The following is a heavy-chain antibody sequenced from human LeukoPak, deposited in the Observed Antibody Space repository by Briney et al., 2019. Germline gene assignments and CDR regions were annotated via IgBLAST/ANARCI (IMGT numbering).Heavy chain of an antibody. V-gene: IGHV4-39*01. CDR1: GGSISSSSYY. Sequence: SETLSLTCTVSGGSISSSSYYWGWIRQPPGKGLEGIGSIFYSGSPYYNPPLKSRVTISVDTSKNQFSLKLSSVTAADTAVYYCARGRSRYCSGGSCYYNWFDPWGQGTLVTVSS. CDR3: ARGRSRYCSGGSCYYNWFDP. CDR2: IFYSGSP. J-gene: IGHJ5*02. D-gene: IGHD2-15*01.